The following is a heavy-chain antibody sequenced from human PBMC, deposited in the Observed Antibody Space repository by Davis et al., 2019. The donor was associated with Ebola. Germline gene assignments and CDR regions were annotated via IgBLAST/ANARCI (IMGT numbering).Heavy chain of an antibody. CDR1: GFTFSTYW. D-gene: IGHD5-18*01. CDR3: ARDRPGVDTTMGTPIYYYYYGMDV. J-gene: IGHJ6*02. V-gene: IGHV3-74*01. CDR2: INGDGSST. Sequence: GESLKISCAASGFTFSTYWMHWVRQAPGKGLVWVSRINGDGSSTTYADSVKGRFTISRDNAKNTLYLQMNSLRAEDTAVYYCARDRPGVDTTMGTPIYYYYYGMDVWGQGTTVTVSS.